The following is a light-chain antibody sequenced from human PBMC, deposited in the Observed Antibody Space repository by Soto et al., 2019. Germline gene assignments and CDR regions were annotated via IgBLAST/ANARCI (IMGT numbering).Light chain of an antibody. CDR1: SSNIGSNY. J-gene: IGLJ1*01. V-gene: IGLV1-47*02. Sequence: QSVLTQPPSASGTPGQRVTISCSGSSSNIGSNYVYWYQHLPGTAPKLLIYNNNQRPSGVPDRFSGSKSGTSASLAISGLRSGDEAVYYCAAWDAGLRGVVFGTGTKVTVL. CDR3: AAWDAGLRGVV. CDR2: NNN.